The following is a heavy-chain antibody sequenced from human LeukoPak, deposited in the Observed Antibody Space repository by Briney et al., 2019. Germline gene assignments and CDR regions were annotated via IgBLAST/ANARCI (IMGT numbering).Heavy chain of an antibody. CDR3: ARGEYYYDSSGYGLTSAHFDY. V-gene: IGHV3-74*01. Sequence: GGSLRLSCAASGFTFSSYWMHWVRQAPGKGLVWVSRINSDGSSTSYADSVKGRFTISRDNAKNTLYLQMNSLRAEDTAVYYCARGEYYYDSSGYGLTSAHFDYWGQGTLVTVSS. J-gene: IGHJ4*02. CDR1: GFTFSSYW. CDR2: INSDGSST. D-gene: IGHD3-22*01.